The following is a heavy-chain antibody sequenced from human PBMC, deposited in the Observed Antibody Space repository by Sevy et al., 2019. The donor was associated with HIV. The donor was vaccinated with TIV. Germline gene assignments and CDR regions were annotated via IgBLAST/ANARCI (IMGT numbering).Heavy chain of an antibody. J-gene: IGHJ4*02. CDR2: IRDSGGNT. V-gene: IGHV3-23*01. Sequence: GGSLRLSCAASGFTFSSYGMSWVRQAPGKGLEWVSTIRDSGGNTYHADSVKGRFTISRDNSKNTLYLQMNSLRAEDRALYYGARGAFSSSSGYYFDYWGQGALVTVSS. CDR1: GFTFSSYG. CDR3: ARGAFSSSSGYYFDY. D-gene: IGHD6-6*01.